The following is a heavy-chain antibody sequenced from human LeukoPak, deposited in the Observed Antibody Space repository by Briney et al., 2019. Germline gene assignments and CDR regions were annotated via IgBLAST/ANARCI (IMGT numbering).Heavy chain of an antibody. V-gene: IGHV3-21*01. J-gene: IGHJ4*02. D-gene: IGHD5-12*01. CDR2: ISSTSSYI. Sequence: GGSLRLSCAASGFAFSSYSMNWVRQAPGTGLEWVSSISSTSSYIYYADSVKGRFTISRDNAKNSLYLQMNSLRAEDTAVYYCARDKLQVATVFDYWGQGTLVTVSS. CDR3: ARDKLQVATVFDY. CDR1: GFAFSSYS.